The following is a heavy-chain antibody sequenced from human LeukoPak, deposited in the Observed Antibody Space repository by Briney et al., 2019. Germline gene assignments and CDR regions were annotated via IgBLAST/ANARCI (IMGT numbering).Heavy chain of an antibody. Sequence: GGSLRLSCAASGFTFSSYGMHWVRQAPGKGLEWMAVIWYDGSNKYYADSVKGRFTISRDNSKNTLYLQMNSLRAEDTAVYYCARGGLSGYDAFDIWGQGTMVTVSS. V-gene: IGHV3-33*01. J-gene: IGHJ3*02. CDR3: ARGGLSGYDAFDI. D-gene: IGHD5-12*01. CDR1: GFTFSSYG. CDR2: IWYDGSNK.